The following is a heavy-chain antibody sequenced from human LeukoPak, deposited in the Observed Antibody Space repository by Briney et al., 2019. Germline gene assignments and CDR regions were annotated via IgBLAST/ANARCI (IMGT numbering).Heavy chain of an antibody. D-gene: IGHD5-18*01. Sequence: PSETLSLTCTVSGASISSYYWNWLRQPRGKGLEWIGYIYYSGNTNYNPALKSRVTISIDTSKNQFSLKLSSLTAADTAVYYCARVGYSYGNDYWGQETQATVSS. CDR3: ARVGYSYGNDY. V-gene: IGHV4-59*01. J-gene: IGHJ4*02. CDR1: GASISSYY. CDR2: IYYSGNT.